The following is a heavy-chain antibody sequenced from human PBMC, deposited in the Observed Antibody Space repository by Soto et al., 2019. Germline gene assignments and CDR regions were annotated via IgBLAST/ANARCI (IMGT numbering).Heavy chain of an antibody. CDR1: GYTFTSYW. Sequence: GESLKISCKTSGYTFTSYWIGWVRQMPGKGLEWMGIVYPADSDTRYSPYFEGQVTISVDKSIRTAYLQWTSLKASDTAMYYCARQAVAYEAFDFWGQGTMVTVSS. V-gene: IGHV5-51*01. CDR2: VYPADSDT. CDR3: ARQAVAYEAFDF. J-gene: IGHJ3*01. D-gene: IGHD6-19*01.